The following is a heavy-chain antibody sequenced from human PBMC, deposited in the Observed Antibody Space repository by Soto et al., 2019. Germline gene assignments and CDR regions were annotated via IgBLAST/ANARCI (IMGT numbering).Heavy chain of an antibody. D-gene: IGHD6-13*01. Sequence: SGPTLVNPTQTLTLTCTFSGFSLSTSGMCVSWIRQPPGKALEWLARIDWDDDKYYSTSLKTRLTISKDTSKNQVVLTMTNMDPVDTATYYCARIHLGQQLVAPFDYWGQGTLVTVSS. CDR2: IDWDDDK. CDR1: GFSLSTSGMC. CDR3: ARIHLGQQLVAPFDY. J-gene: IGHJ4*02. V-gene: IGHV2-70*11.